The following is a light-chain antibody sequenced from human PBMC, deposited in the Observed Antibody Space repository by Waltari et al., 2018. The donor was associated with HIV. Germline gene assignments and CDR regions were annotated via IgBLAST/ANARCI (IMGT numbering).Light chain of an antibody. CDR2: SNN. CDR3: ATWDDSLNAWV. V-gene: IGLV1-44*01. CDR1: SSNIGCNI. Sequence: SVMNQPPSASETPGRRVTTRCHRISSNIGCNIVNGYQLLPGTAPKLLLYSNNQRPAGVPDRFSGSKSGPSASLAISGIQSEDEADYYCATWDDSLNAWVFGGGTKLTVL. J-gene: IGLJ3*02.